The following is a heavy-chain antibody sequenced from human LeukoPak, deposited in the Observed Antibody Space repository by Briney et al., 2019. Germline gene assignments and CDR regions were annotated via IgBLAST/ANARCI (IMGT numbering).Heavy chain of an antibody. V-gene: IGHV3-21*01. CDR2: ITSSSSYI. Sequence: GGSLRLYCAASGFTFSSYTMNWVRQAPGKGLEWVSSITSSSSYIYYADSVKGRFTISRDNAKNSLHLQMNSLRAEDAAVYYCATYPTGRFDPWGKRTLVTVSS. D-gene: IGHD2-2*01. CDR1: GFTFSSYT. J-gene: IGHJ5*02. CDR3: ATYPTGRFDP.